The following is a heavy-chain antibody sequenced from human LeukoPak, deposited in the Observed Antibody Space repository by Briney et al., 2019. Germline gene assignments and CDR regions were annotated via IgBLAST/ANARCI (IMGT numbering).Heavy chain of an antibody. CDR1: GYTFTSYY. D-gene: IGHD3-10*01. CDR3: AKDDYYYGSGSYSYFDY. J-gene: IGHJ4*02. CDR2: INPSGGST. V-gene: IGHV1-46*01. Sequence: ASVKVSCKASGYTFTSYYMHWVRQAPGQGLEWMGIINPSGGSTSYAQKFQGRVTMTRDMSTSTVYMELSSLRSEDTAVYYCAKDDYYYGSGSYSYFDYWGQGTLVTVSS.